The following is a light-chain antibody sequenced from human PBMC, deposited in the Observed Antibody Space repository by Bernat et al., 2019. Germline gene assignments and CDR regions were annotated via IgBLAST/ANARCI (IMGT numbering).Light chain of an antibody. V-gene: IGKV3-20*01. CDR3: QQYETVPWT. CDR2: GAHHPAPS. Sequence: PGERATLSCRASQSVTSTHIARYQQKLGQTPRLLIYGAHHPAPSTSATDIPDRFSGSGSGTDFTLTNSSLEPEEVAVYYCQQYETVPWTFGQGNKVEIK. J-gene: IGKJ1*01. CDR1: QSVTSTH.